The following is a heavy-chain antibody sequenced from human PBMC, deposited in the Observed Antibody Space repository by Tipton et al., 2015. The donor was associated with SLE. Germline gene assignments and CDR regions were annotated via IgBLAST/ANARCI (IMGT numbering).Heavy chain of an antibody. Sequence: TLSLTCSVSGDSVTNSYWTWIRLPPGKGLEWIGYVYYSGSTHYNAALRSRLSTSVDTSKNEFSLRLTSVTAADTAVYYCARVEMETVFNWLNPWGQGTLVTVSS. J-gene: IGHJ5*02. CDR3: ARVEMETVFNWLNP. V-gene: IGHV4-59*02. D-gene: IGHD5-24*01. CDR2: VYYSGST. CDR1: GDSVTNSY.